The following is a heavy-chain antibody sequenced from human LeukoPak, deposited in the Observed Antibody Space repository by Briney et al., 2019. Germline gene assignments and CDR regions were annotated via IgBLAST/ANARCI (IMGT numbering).Heavy chain of an antibody. D-gene: IGHD2-2*01. J-gene: IGHJ3*01. CDR2: IYYSGST. CDR3: ATPYCGTISCLDVFDV. Sequence: SETLSLTCTVRGVSLSSDKYYWSWIRHRPGKGLEWIGHIYYSGSTSFNPSLKSRVSMSVDASKSQFSLKLTSVTAADTAVYYCATPYCGTISCLDVFDVWGQGTVVTVSS. CDR1: GVSLSSDKYY. V-gene: IGHV4-31*03.